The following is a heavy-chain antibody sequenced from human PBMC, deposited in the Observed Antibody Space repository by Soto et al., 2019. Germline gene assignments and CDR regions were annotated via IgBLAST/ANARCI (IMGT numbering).Heavy chain of an antibody. V-gene: IGHV1-46*03. CDR1: GFTFTSYY. Sequence: QVQLVQSGAEVKKPGASVKVSCKASGFTFTSYYMHWVRQTPGQGLEWMGIINPSVGSTTYAQNFQGRVTMTRDTSTSTVYRELSSLRSEDPAVYYCARGYSSGWSRSGFDPWGQGTLVTVSS. CDR3: ARGYSSGWSRSGFDP. CDR2: INPSVGST. J-gene: IGHJ5*02. D-gene: IGHD6-19*01.